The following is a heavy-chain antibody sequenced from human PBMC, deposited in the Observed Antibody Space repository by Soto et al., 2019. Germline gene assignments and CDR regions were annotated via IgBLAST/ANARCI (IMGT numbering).Heavy chain of an antibody. Sequence: GGSLRLSCAASGFTFRSHGMSWVRQAPGKGLEWVSAISGSGGSTYYADSVKGRFTISRDNSKNTLYLQMNSLRAEDTAVYYCAKVAVLWFGEFDPWGQGTLVTVSS. CDR1: GFTFRSHG. CDR3: AKVAVLWFGEFDP. D-gene: IGHD3-10*01. CDR2: ISGSGGST. J-gene: IGHJ5*02. V-gene: IGHV3-23*01.